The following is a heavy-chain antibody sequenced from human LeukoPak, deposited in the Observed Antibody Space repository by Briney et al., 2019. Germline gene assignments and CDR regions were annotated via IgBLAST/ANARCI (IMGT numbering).Heavy chain of an antibody. CDR1: GITFSNFA. J-gene: IGHJ5*02. V-gene: IGHV3-53*01. D-gene: IGHD6-19*01. CDR3: ARGSSSGSHGFDP. CDR2: IYSGGST. Sequence: GGSLRLSCEASGITFSNFAMSWVRQAPGKGLEWVSVIYSGGSTYYADSVKGRFTISRDNSKNTLYLQMNSLRAEDTAVYYCARGSSSGSHGFDPWGQGTLVTVSS.